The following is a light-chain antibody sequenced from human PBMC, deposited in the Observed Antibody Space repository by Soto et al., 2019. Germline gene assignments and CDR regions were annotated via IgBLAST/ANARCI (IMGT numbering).Light chain of an antibody. CDR3: QQYGGSRWT. V-gene: IGKV3-20*01. J-gene: IGKJ1*01. CDR2: GAS. CDR1: QSVSSTY. Sequence: EIVLTQSPGTLSLSPGERATLSCRASQSVSSTYLAWYQQKPGQAPRLLIYGASNRATGIPDRFSGSGSGTDFTLTISRPEPEDGAVYYCQQYGGSRWTFGQGTRVDI.